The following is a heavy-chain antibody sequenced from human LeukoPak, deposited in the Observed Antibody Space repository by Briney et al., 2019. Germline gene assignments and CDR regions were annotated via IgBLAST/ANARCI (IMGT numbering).Heavy chain of an antibody. CDR3: ARYGRGAGSPYNLFDP. V-gene: IGHV3-7*01. CDR1: GFTFSKYW. D-gene: IGHD3-10*02. J-gene: IGHJ5*02. CDR2: IKEDGDEK. Sequence: PGGSLRLSCAASGFTFSKYWMNWVRQAPGKGLEWVANIKEDGDEKKYLDSVKGRFTISRDNAKESLYLQMNSLRDEDTAVYYCARYGRGAGSPYNLFDPWGQGTLVIVSS.